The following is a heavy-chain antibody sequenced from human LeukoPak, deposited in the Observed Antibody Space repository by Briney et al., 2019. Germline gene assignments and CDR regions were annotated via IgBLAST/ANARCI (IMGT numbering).Heavy chain of an antibody. CDR1: GYSFTNYW. CDR3: ARSYYYGSGNTRFDY. CDR2: IYPGDSDT. Sequence: GESLKISCKGSGYSFTNYWIGWVRQMPGKGLEWMGIIYPGDSDTRYSPSFQGQVTISVDKSISTAYLQWSSLKASDTAMYYCARSYYYGSGNTRFDYWGQGTLVTVSS. D-gene: IGHD3-10*01. V-gene: IGHV5-51*01. J-gene: IGHJ4*02.